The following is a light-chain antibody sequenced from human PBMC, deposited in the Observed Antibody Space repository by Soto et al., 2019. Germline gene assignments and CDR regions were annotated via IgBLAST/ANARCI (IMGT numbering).Light chain of an antibody. J-gene: IGKJ4*02. CDR2: DVS. V-gene: IGKV3-11*01. Sequence: EIVLTQSPATLSLSPGDRATLSCRASQSVTSSLAWFQQKPGQATRLLIYDVSRSATAIPARFSGSGSGTDFTLTSSSLEPEDFAVYYCQQRTTWPTFGGGTKVEIK. CDR1: QSVTSS. CDR3: QQRTTWPT.